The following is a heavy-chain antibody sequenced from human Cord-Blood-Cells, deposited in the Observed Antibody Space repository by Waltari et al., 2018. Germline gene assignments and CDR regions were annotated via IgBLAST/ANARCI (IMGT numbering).Heavy chain of an antibody. Sequence: QFQLVPSGAEVQKPGSSVKVSCKASEGTFSSYTISWVRPAPGQGLEWRRRVIPILGMANYAQKFQGRVTITADKSTSTAYMELSSLRSEDTAVYYCARDVEMATMRAFDYWGQGTLVTVSS. J-gene: IGHJ4*02. CDR1: EGTFSSYT. V-gene: IGHV1-69*02. CDR2: VIPILGMA. D-gene: IGHD5-12*01. CDR3: ARDVEMATMRAFDY.